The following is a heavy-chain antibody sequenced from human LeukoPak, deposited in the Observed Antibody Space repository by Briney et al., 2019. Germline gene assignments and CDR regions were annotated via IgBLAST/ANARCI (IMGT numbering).Heavy chain of an antibody. CDR3: ARDEALDY. Sequence: GGSLRLSCAVSGFTFDDYAMHWVRQAPGKGLEWVSGISWSSGSIGCADSVRGRFTISRDNAKNSLYLQMNSLRAEDTAVYYCARDEALDYWGQGTLVTVSS. J-gene: IGHJ4*02. CDR1: GFTFDDYA. V-gene: IGHV3-9*01. CDR2: ISWSSGSI.